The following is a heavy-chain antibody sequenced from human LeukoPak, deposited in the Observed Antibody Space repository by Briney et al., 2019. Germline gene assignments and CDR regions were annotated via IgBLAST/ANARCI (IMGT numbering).Heavy chain of an antibody. CDR1: GFTFSSHA. CDR2: ISSSGGNT. CDR3: AKGMGGIAVAGTFDD. V-gene: IGHV3-23*01. D-gene: IGHD6-19*01. J-gene: IGHJ4*02. Sequence: GGSLRLSCAASGFTFSSHAMTWVRQAPGKGLEWVSGISSSGGNTYYADSVKGRFTISRDNSKNTLSLQMNSLRAEDTAVYYCAKGMGGIAVAGTFDDWGQGTLVTVSS.